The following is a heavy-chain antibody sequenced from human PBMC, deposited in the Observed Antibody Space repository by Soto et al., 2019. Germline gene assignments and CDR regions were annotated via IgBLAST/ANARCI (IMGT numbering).Heavy chain of an antibody. CDR2: IYYSGST. Sequence: SETLSLTCTVSGGSISSGDYYWSWIRQPPGKGLEWIGYIYYSGSTYYNPSLKSRVTISVDTSKNQFSLKLSSVTAADTAVYYCARGGSSSWFYYFDYWGQGTLVTVSS. V-gene: IGHV4-30-4*01. J-gene: IGHJ4*02. D-gene: IGHD6-13*01. CDR1: GGSISSGDYY. CDR3: ARGGSSSWFYYFDY.